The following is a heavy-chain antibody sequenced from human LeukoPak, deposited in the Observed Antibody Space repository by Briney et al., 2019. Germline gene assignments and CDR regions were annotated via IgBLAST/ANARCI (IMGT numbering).Heavy chain of an antibody. CDR2: IFYTGST. Sequence: SETLSLTCTVSGGSISSGGYHWSWIRQRPGTGLEWIGYIFYTGSTYYNPSLKSRVTISVDTSKNQFSLKLSSVTAADTAVYYRARAPGDNWFDPWGQGTLVTVSS. CDR1: GGSISSGGYH. V-gene: IGHV4-31*03. J-gene: IGHJ5*02. CDR3: ARAPGDNWFDP.